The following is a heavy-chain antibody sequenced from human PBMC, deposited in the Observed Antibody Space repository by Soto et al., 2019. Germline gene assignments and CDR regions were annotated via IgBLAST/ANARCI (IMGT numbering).Heavy chain of an antibody. CDR3: ATRAAAGKGYYGMDV. Sequence: PSETLSLTCTVSGGSISSYYWSWIRQPPGKGLEWVGYIYYIGSTNYNPSLKSRVTISVETSKNQFSLKLSTVTAADTAVYYCATRAAAGKGYYGMDVWGHGTMVTVSS. J-gene: IGHJ6*02. D-gene: IGHD6-13*01. CDR2: IYYIGST. V-gene: IGHV4-59*01. CDR1: GGSISSYY.